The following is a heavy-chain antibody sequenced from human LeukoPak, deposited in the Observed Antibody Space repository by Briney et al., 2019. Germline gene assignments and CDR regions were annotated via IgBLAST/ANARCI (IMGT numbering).Heavy chain of an antibody. CDR1: GHTFTSYG. J-gene: IGHJ4*02. V-gene: IGHV1-18*01. Sequence: GASVKVSCKASGHTFTSYGISWVRQAPGQGLEWMGWISAYNGNTNYAQKLQGRVTMTTDTSTSTAYMELRSLRSDNTAVYYCARFTLYCSGGSCYSASYFDYWGQGTLVTVSS. D-gene: IGHD2-15*01. CDR3: ARFTLYCSGGSCYSASYFDY. CDR2: ISAYNGNT.